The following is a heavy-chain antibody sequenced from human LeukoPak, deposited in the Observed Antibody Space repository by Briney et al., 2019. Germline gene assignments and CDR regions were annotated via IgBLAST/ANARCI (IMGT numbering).Heavy chain of an antibody. CDR2: IIPIFGTA. J-gene: IGHJ4*02. D-gene: IGHD2-15*01. CDR1: GGTFISYA. V-gene: IGHV1-69*13. CDR3: ARTAIGRGCSGGSCYLNYFDY. Sequence: GASVKVSCKASGGTFISYAISWVRQAPGQGLEWMGGIIPIFGTANYAQKFQGRVTITADESTSTAYMELSSLRSEDTAVYYCARTAIGRGCSGGSCYLNYFDYWGQGTLVTVSS.